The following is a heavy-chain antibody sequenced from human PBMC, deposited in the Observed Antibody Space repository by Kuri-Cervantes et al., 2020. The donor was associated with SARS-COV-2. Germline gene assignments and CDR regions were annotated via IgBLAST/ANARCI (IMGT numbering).Heavy chain of an antibody. Sequence: GESLKISCAASGFTFSSYSMNWVRQAPGKGLEWVSYISSSSTIYYADSVKGRFTISRDNAKNSLYLQMNSLRAEDTAVYYCAREGPYCGGDCCLDYWGQGTLVTVSS. D-gene: IGHD2-21*01. V-gene: IGHV3-48*04. CDR1: GFTFSSYS. CDR3: AREGPYCGGDCCLDY. CDR2: ISSSSTI. J-gene: IGHJ4*02.